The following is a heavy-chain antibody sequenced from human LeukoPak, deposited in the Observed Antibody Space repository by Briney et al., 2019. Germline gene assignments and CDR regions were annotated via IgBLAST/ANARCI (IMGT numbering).Heavy chain of an antibody. D-gene: IGHD3-22*01. V-gene: IGHV4-39*01. CDR1: GGSISSSSYY. J-gene: IGHJ5*02. CDR3: VRHFPQSSGYRFHLTGGGFDP. CDR2: IYYSGST. Sequence: SETLSLTCTVSGGSISSSSYYWGWIRQPPGKGLEWIGSIYYSGSTYYNPSLKSRVTISVDTSKNQFSLKLSSVTAADTAVYYCVRHFPQSSGYRFHLTGGGFDPWGQGTLVTVSS.